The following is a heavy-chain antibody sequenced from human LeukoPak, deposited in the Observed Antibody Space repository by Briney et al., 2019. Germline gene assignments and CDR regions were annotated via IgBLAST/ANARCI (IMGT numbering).Heavy chain of an antibody. CDR1: GFTVSSNY. D-gene: IGHD2-15*01. CDR3: ARGKGGSSLLLDY. CDR2: IYSGGST. V-gene: IGHV3-53*05. Sequence: GGSLRLSCAASGFTVSSNYMSWVRQAPGKGLEWVSVIYSGGSTYYADSVKGRFTISRDNSKNTLYLQMNSLRAEDTAVYYCARGKGGSSLLLDYWGQGTLVTVSS. J-gene: IGHJ4*02.